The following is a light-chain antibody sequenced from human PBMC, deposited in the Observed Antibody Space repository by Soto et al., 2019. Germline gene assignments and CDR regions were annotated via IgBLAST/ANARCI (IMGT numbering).Light chain of an antibody. CDR2: ATS. J-gene: IGKJ1*01. CDR3: QHYDSSLWT. Sequence: EIVLTQSPGTLSLSPGESATLSCRASQSVSGSYLAWYQQKPGQASRLVLYATSLRATGFPDRFTGSGSGTDFTLTISRLEPEDFAVYYCQHYDSSLWTFGQGTKVEIK. CDR1: QSVSGSY. V-gene: IGKV3-20*01.